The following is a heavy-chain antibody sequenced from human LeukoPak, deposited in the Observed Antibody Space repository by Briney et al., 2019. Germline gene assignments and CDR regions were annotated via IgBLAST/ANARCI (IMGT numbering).Heavy chain of an antibody. Sequence: SETLSLTCTVSGGSISSYYWSWIRQPPGKGLEWIGYIYYSGSTYYNSSLKSRVTISVDTSKNQFSLKLSSVTAADTAVYFCARVAAAGNYYFDYWGQGTLVTVSS. CDR1: GGSISSYY. V-gene: IGHV4-59*12. CDR2: IYYSGST. J-gene: IGHJ4*02. D-gene: IGHD6-13*01. CDR3: ARVAAAGNYYFDY.